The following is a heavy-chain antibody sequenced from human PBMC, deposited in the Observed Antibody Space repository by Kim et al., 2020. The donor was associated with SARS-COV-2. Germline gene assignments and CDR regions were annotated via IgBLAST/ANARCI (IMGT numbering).Heavy chain of an antibody. V-gene: IGHV1-69*13. J-gene: IGHJ3*02. CDR2: IIPIFGTA. Sequence: SVKVSCKASGGTFSSYAISWVRQAPGQGLEWMGGIIPIFGTANYAQKFQGRVTITADESTSTAYMELSSLRSEDTAVYYCARGMVRSSGHLSGAFDIWGQGTMVTVSS. CDR1: GGTFSSYA. D-gene: IGHD3-22*01. CDR3: ARGMVRSSGHLSGAFDI.